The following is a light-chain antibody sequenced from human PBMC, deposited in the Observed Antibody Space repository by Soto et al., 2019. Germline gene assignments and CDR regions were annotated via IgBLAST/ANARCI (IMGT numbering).Light chain of an antibody. J-gene: IGLJ1*01. Sequence: QSALTQPASVSGSPGQSITISCTGTSSDVGGHNYVSWYQQHPGKAPKLMIYDVSNRPSGVSNRFSGSKSGNTASLTISGLQAEDEADYYCSSYTSSSTNYVFGTGTKVTVL. V-gene: IGLV2-14*01. CDR2: DVS. CDR3: SSYTSSSTNYV. CDR1: SSDVGGHNY.